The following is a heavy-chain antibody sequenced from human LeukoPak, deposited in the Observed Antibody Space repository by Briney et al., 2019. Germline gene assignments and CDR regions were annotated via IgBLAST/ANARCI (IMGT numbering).Heavy chain of an antibody. J-gene: IGHJ4*02. CDR1: DGSISTYY. Sequence: SETLSLTCTVSDGSISTYYWSWIRQPPGKGLEWIGYIYNSGSTNYNPSLKSRVTISVDTSKNKFSLKLSSVTAADTAVYYCARGGYSYGYDDDFDYWGQGTLVTVSS. V-gene: IGHV4-59*01. D-gene: IGHD5-18*01. CDR2: IYNSGST. CDR3: ARGGYSYGYDDDFDY.